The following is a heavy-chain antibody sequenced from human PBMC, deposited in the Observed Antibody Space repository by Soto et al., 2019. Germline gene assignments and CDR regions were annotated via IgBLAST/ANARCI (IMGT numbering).Heavy chain of an antibody. CDR2: ISPMFGAA. D-gene: IGHD3-10*01. V-gene: IGHV1-69*19. Sequence: QVQLVQSGAEMKKPGSSVKVSCQSSGGTFNTYAMNWVRQAPGQGPEWMGDISPMFGAANYAPKFQGRVTITADESTGTSYMQLSSLTSEDTALYFCAREGQVRTPAFVYWGQGTLVTVSS. J-gene: IGHJ4*02. CDR1: GGTFNTYA. CDR3: AREGQVRTPAFVY.